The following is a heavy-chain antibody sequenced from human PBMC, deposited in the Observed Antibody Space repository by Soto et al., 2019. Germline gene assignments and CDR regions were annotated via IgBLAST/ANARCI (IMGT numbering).Heavy chain of an antibody. CDR2: IWFDGTVQ. CDR1: GFTFKDFG. J-gene: IGHJ4*02. D-gene: IGHD3-22*01. CDR3: ATTHNYFGTSGHYYGYGGFDA. V-gene: IGHV3-33*01. Sequence: QVHLVESGGGVVHPGRSLRLSCTASGFTFKDFGMHWVRQAPGKGLEGVAVIWFDGTVQTYAESVKGRFTVSRDNSRNTVYLAMNSLRSEDTAVYYCATTHNYFGTSGHYYGYGGFDAWGLGTLVTVSS.